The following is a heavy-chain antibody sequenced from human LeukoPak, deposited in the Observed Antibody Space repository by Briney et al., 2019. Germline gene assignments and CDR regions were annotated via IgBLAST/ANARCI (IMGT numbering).Heavy chain of an antibody. J-gene: IGHJ4*02. D-gene: IGHD6-19*01. CDR1: GYTFTGYY. CDR3: ARAVRWLVPVDY. V-gene: IGHV1-2*02. Sequence: ASVKVSCKAYGYTFTGYYMHWVRQAPGQGPEWMGWINPNSGGTNYAQKFQGRVTMTRDTSLSTVYMELSRLRSDDTAVYYCARAVRWLVPVDYWGQGTLVTVSP. CDR2: INPNSGGT.